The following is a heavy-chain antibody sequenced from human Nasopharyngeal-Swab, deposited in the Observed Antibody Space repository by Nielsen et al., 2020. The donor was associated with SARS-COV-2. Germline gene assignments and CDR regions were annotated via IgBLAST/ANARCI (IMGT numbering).Heavy chain of an antibody. D-gene: IGHD6-13*01. CDR3: ARVSRYSSSWQYYYGMDV. V-gene: IGHV4-30-2*01. CDR2: IYHSGST. J-gene: IGHJ6*02. Sequence: SETLSLTCAVSDGSISSGGYSWSWIRQPPGKGLEWIGYIYHSGSTYYNPSLKSRVTISVDRSKNQFSLKLSSVTAADTAVYYCARVSRYSSSWQYYYGMDVWGQGTTVTVSS. CDR1: DGSISSGGYS.